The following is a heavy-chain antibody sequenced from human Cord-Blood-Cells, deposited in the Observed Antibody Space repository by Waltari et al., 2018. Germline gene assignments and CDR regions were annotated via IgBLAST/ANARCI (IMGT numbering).Heavy chain of an antibody. CDR2: IYHSGST. CDR1: GYSISSGCY. CDR3: ARVRTNSGSYFDY. D-gene: IGHD1-26*01. V-gene: IGHV4-38-2*01. J-gene: IGHJ4*02. Sequence: QVQLQESGPGLVKLSVTLSLTCAVSGYSISSGCYWGWSRQPPGKGLEWFGSIYHSGSTYYNPSLKSRVTISVDTSKNQFSLKLSSVTAADTAVYYCARVRTNSGSYFDYWGQGTLVTVSS.